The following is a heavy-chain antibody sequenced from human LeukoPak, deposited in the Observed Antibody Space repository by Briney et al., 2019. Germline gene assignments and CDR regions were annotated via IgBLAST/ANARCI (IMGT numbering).Heavy chain of an antibody. V-gene: IGHV4-59*01. J-gene: IGHJ5*02. Sequence: SETLSLTCTVSGGSISSYYWSWIRQPPGKGPEWIGYIYYSGSTNYNPSLKSRVTISVDTSKNQFSLKLSSVTAADTAVYYCARGSSRYALGFDPWGQGTLVTVSS. D-gene: IGHD6-13*01. CDR2: IYYSGST. CDR1: GGSISSYY. CDR3: ARGSSRYALGFDP.